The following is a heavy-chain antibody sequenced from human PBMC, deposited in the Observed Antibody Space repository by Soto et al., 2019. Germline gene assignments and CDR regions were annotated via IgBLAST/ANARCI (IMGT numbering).Heavy chain of an antibody. CDR2: IIPIFGTA. D-gene: IGHD3-10*01. CDR3: AKGWLYYYGSGSYYYYYYGMDV. Sequence: SVKVSCKASGGTFSSYAISWVRQAPGQGLEWMGGIIPIFGTANYAQKFQGRVTITADESTSTAYMELSSLRSEDTAVYYCAKGWLYYYGSGSYYYYYYGMDVWGQGTTVTVSS. CDR1: GGTFSSYA. J-gene: IGHJ6*02. V-gene: IGHV1-69*13.